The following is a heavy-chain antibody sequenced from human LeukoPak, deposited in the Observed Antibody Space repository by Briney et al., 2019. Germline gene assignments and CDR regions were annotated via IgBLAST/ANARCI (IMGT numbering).Heavy chain of an antibody. CDR2: IKQDGSEK. V-gene: IGHV3-7*01. CDR1: GFTFSSYW. J-gene: IGHJ4*02. Sequence: AGGSLRLSCAVSGFTFSSYWMSWVRQAPGKGLEWVANIKQDGSEKYYVDSVKGRFTISRDNAKNSLYLQMNSPRAEDTAVYYCARGYWQLGYWGQGTLVTVSS. D-gene: IGHD1-26*01. CDR3: ARGYWQLGY.